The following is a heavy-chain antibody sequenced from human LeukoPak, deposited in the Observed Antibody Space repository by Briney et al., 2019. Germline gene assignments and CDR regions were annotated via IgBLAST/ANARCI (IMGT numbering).Heavy chain of an antibody. J-gene: IGHJ5*02. D-gene: IGHD5-18*01. CDR2: INSDGSNT. V-gene: IGHV3-74*01. Sequence: GGSLRLSCAASGFPFSSYSMHWVRQAPGKGLVWVSRINSDGSNTIYADSVKGRFTISKDNAKNTLYLQMNGLRAEDTAIYYCTRNWIHDSWGQGTLVTVSS. CDR3: TRNWIHDS. CDR1: GFPFSSYS.